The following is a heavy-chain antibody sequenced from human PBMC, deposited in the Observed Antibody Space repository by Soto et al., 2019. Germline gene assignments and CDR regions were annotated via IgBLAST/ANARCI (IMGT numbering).Heavy chain of an antibody. V-gene: IGHV3-11*01. CDR1: GFTVSSNY. CDR2: ISSSGSTI. CDR3: ARAPGYYYDSSGTPAESYWYFDL. D-gene: IGHD3-22*01. J-gene: IGHJ2*01. Sequence: GGSLRLSCAASGFTVSSNYMSWVRQAPGKGLEWVSYISSSGSTIYYADSVKGRFTISRDNAKNSLYLQMNSLRAEDTAVYYCARAPGYYYDSSGTPAESYWYFDLWGRGTLVTVSS.